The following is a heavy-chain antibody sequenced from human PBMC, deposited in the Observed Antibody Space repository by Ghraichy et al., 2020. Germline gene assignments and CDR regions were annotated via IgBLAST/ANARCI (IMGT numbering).Heavy chain of an antibody. CDR1: GFTFSSYG. CDR3: AKDSRAAEMATNDIDY. J-gene: IGHJ4*02. V-gene: IGHV3-30*18. D-gene: IGHD5-24*01. Sequence: GSLNISCAASGFTFSSYGMHWVRQAPGKGLEWVAVISYDGSNKYYADSVKGRFTISRDNSKNTLYLQMNSLRAEDTAVYYCAKDSRAAEMATNDIDYWGQGTLVTVSS. CDR2: ISYDGSNK.